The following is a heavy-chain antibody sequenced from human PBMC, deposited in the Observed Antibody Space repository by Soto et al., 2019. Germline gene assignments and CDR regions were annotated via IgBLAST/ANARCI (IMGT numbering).Heavy chain of an antibody. J-gene: IGHJ3*02. CDR3: ARDSLITTPWALDI. CDR2: IWYDGSNK. V-gene: IGHV3-33*01. Sequence: QVQLVESGGGVVQPGRSLRLSCAASGFTFSSYGMHWVRQAPGKGLEWVAVIWYDGSNKYYADSVKGRFTISRDNSKNTLYLQMNSLRAEDTAVYYCARDSLITTPWALDIWGQGTMVTVSS. D-gene: IGHD3-3*01. CDR1: GFTFSSYG.